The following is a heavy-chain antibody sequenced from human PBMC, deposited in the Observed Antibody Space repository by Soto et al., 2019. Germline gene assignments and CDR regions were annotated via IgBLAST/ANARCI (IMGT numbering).Heavy chain of an antibody. CDR1: GFTFSRHW. D-gene: IGHD2-2*01. CDR3: ASPVVPAAMGGPYFSGIDV. Sequence: GGSLRLSCAASGFTFSRHWMHRVRQAPGKGLVWVSRIDSYGSSTHYADSVKGRFTISRDNAKNTLYLQMNSLRAEDTAVYYCASPVVPAAMGGPYFSGIDVWGQGTTVTVSS. CDR2: IDSYGSST. J-gene: IGHJ6*02. V-gene: IGHV3-74*01.